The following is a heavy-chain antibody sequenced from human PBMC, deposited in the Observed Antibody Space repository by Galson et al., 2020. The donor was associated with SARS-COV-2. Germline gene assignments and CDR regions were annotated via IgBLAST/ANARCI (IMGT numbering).Heavy chain of an antibody. J-gene: IGHJ5*02. D-gene: IGHD1-7*01. CDR1: GDTFTTYR. CDR3: ARVDYFNLGTWFDP. Sequence: ASVKDTCKASGDTFTTYRFTWVRQPPAQGLEWMGWISPYNGNTNYARQLQGRVTITTDTSTTTAYMELRSLRYDDTAIYYCARVDYFNLGTWFDPWGQGTLVTVSS. V-gene: IGHV1-18*04. CDR2: ISPYNGNT.